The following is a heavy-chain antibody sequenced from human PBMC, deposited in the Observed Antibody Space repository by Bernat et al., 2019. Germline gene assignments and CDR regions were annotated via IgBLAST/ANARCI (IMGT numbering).Heavy chain of an antibody. Sequence: QVQLQESGPGLVKPSETLSLTCSVSGGSISPYYWSWIRQPPGKGLEWSGYISYSGSTNYNPSLKSRVTISVDTSKNQLSLKLSSVTAADTAVYYCASATHSTGSYTWKQWGQGTLVTVSS. CDR1: GGSISPYY. CDR3: ASATHSTGSYTWKQ. J-gene: IGHJ4*02. D-gene: IGHD6-19*01. V-gene: IGHV4-59*01. CDR2: ISYSGST.